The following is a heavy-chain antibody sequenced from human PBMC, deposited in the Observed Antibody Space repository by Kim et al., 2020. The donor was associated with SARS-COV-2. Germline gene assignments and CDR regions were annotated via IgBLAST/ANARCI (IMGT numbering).Heavy chain of an antibody. Sequence: SETLSLTCTVSGGSISSGGQYWSWIRQHPGKGLELTAYTNYSGSSNYNPSRKTPLTIPPDTSKNKFSLKLWSVTDAVTAVYYFASAKTNYSDISDDAFD. J-gene: IGHJ3*02. CDR3: ASAKTNYSDISDDAFD. CDR2: TNYSGSS. D-gene: IGHD4-17*01. V-gene: IGHV4-31*01. CDR1: GGSISSGGQY.